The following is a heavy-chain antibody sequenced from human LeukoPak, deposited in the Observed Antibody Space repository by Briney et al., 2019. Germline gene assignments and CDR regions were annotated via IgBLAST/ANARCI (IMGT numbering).Heavy chain of an antibody. D-gene: IGHD5-18*01. J-gene: IGHJ1*01. Sequence: GVSLRLSCAASGFTFSSYAMSWVRQAPGKGLEWVSAISGSGGSTYYADSVKGRFTISRDNSKNTLYLQMNSLRAEDTAVYYCALQLWYLAEYFQHWGQGTLVTVSS. CDR1: GFTFSSYA. CDR2: ISGSGGST. CDR3: ALQLWYLAEYFQH. V-gene: IGHV3-23*01.